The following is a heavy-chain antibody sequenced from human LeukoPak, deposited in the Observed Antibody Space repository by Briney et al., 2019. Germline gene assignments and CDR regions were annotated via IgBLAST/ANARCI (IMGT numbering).Heavy chain of an antibody. CDR1: GFTFSSYA. V-gene: IGHV1-46*01. CDR2: INPSGGST. CDR3: ARGEPDSSGYPLGIEYFQH. Sequence: GRSLRLSCAASGFTFSSYAMHWVRQAPGQGLEWMGIINPSGGSTSYAQKFQGRVTMTRDTSTSTVYMELSSLRSEDTAVYYCARGEPDSSGYPLGIEYFQHWGQGTLVTVSS. D-gene: IGHD3-22*01. J-gene: IGHJ1*01.